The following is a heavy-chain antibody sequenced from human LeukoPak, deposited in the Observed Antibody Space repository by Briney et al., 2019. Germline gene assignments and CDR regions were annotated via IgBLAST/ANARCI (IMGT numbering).Heavy chain of an antibody. D-gene: IGHD2-2*01. CDR3: ARYALNWFDP. CDR1: GGSISNYY. Sequence: KPSETLSLTCTASGGSISNYYWSWLRQSPGKGLEWIGYIYYSGGTNHNPSFKSRVTISVDMSKNQFSLKLSSVTAADTAMYYCARYALNWFDPWGQGTLVTVSS. CDR2: IYYSGGT. V-gene: IGHV4-59*08. J-gene: IGHJ5*02.